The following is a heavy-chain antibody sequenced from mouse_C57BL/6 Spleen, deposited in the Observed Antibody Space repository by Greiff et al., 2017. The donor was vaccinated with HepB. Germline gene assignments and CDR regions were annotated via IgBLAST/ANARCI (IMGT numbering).Heavy chain of an antibody. D-gene: IGHD1-1*01. CDR1: GYTFTSYW. CDR2: IHPNSGST. V-gene: IGHV1-64*01. J-gene: IGHJ3*01. CDR3: DYGSSYGWFAY. Sequence: QVQLKQPGAELVKPGASVKLSCKASGYTFTSYWMHWVKQRPGQGLEWIGMIHPNSGSTNYNEKVKSKATLTVDKSSSPAYMQLSSLTSEASAVYYCDYGSSYGWFAYWGQGTLVTVSA.